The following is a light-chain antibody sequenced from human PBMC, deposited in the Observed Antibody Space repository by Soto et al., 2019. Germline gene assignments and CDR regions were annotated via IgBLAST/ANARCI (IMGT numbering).Light chain of an antibody. Sequence: EIVLTQSPGTLSLSPGERATLSCRASQSVGSDLAWYQQKPGQAPRLVIYDIFTRATGVPTRISGSGSGTEFTLTINSLAPEDFAIYYCHQRQSWPRTFGQGTKVDIK. CDR1: QSVGSD. V-gene: IGKV3-11*01. CDR3: HQRQSWPRT. CDR2: DIF. J-gene: IGKJ1*01.